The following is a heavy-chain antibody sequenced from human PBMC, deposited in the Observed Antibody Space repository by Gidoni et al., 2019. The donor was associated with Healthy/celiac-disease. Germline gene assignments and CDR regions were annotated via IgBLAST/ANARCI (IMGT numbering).Heavy chain of an antibody. CDR2: IKSKTDGGTT. CDR3: TTGYCSGGSCYSGDSRFDY. CDR1: GFPFRTAW. D-gene: IGHD2-15*01. J-gene: IGHJ4*02. Sequence: EVQLVESGGGLVKPGGSLRLSCAASGFPFRTAWMRWVRQAPGKGLEWVGRIKSKTDGGTTDYAAPVKGRFTISRDDSKNTLYLQMNSLKTEDTAVYYCTTGYCSGGSCYSGDSRFDYWGQGTLVTVSS. V-gene: IGHV3-15*01.